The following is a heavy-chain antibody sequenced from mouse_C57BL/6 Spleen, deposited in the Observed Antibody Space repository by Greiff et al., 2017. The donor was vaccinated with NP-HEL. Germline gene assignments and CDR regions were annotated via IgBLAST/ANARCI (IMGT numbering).Heavy chain of an antibody. D-gene: IGHD1-1*01. CDR3: ARPYYYGSSPYWYFEV. CDR2: INPSSGYT. V-gene: IGHV1-4*01. Sequence: QVHVKQSGAELARPGASVKMSCKASGYTFTSYTMHWVKQRPGQGLEWIGYINPSSGYTKYNQKFKDKATLTADKSSSTAYMQLSSLTSEDTAVYYCARPYYYGSSPYWYFEVWGTGTTVTVSS. CDR1: GYTFTSYT. J-gene: IGHJ1*03.